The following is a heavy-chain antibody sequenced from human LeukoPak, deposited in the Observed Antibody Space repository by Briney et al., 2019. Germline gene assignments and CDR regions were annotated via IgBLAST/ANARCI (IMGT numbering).Heavy chain of an antibody. J-gene: IGHJ6*02. D-gene: IGHD3-10*01. CDR3: ARATVTMVRGVPYYYYGIDV. Sequence: PGGSLRLSCTASGISFSSYSMNWVRQAPGKGLEWVSYISSSGSTIYYADSVKGRFTISRDNAKNSLYLQMNSLRAEDTAVYYCARATVTMVRGVPYYYYGIDVWGQGTTVTVSS. V-gene: IGHV3-48*04. CDR2: ISSSGSTI. CDR1: GISFSSYS.